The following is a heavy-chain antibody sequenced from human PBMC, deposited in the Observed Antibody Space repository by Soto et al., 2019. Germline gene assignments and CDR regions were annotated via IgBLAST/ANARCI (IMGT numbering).Heavy chain of an antibody. J-gene: IGHJ5*02. CDR3: ASQRRDYDILTGYHNWFDP. Sequence: QVQLQESGPGLVKPSQTLSLTCTVSGGSISSGGYYWSWIHQHPGKGLEWIGYIYYSGSTYYNPSLKSRVTISVDTSKNQFSLKLSSVTAADTAVYYCASQRRDYDILTGYHNWFDPWGQGTLVTVSS. CDR1: GGSISSGGYY. CDR2: IYYSGST. D-gene: IGHD3-9*01. V-gene: IGHV4-31*03.